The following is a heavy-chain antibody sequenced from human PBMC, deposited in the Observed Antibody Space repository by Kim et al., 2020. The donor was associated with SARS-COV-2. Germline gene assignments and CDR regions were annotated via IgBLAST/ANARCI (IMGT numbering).Heavy chain of an antibody. D-gene: IGHD4-17*01. V-gene: IGHV3-30*02. Sequence: DPVKGRFTISRDNSKTPLYLQMNSLIAEDTAVYYCAKDLGVHDYGDQGYWGQGTLVTVSS. CDR3: AKDLGVHDYGDQGY. J-gene: IGHJ4*02.